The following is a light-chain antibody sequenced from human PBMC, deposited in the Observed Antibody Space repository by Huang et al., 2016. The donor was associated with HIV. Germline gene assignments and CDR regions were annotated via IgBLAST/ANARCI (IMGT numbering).Light chain of an antibody. Sequence: DIVMTQSPESMAVSLGERATINCKSSQSLLYGFNNKNYLAWYQQKPGLPPKLRIYWASTRESGFPDRFSGSGSGTDFTLTISSLQAEDVAVYYCQQYYSTTMYTFGQGTKLEIK. CDR3: QQYYSTTMYT. CDR2: WAS. J-gene: IGKJ2*01. V-gene: IGKV4-1*01. CDR1: QSLLYGFNNKNY.